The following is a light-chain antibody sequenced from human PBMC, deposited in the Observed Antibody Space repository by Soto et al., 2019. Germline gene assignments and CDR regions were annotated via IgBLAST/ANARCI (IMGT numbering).Light chain of an antibody. CDR2: MAS. CDR3: QQYNSYQWT. J-gene: IGKJ1*01. V-gene: IGKV1-5*03. CDR1: QSISGW. Sequence: DIQMTQSPSTLSASVGDRVTITCRASQSISGWLAWYQQKPGKAPKLLIYMASNLQSGVPSRFSGSGSGTEFTLTISSLQPDDFATYYCQQYNSYQWTFGQGTNVEIK.